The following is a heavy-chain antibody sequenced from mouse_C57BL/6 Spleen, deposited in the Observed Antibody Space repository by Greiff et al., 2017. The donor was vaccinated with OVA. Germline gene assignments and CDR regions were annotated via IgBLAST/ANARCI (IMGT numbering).Heavy chain of an antibody. CDR2: IDPETGGT. Sequence: VQLQQPGAELVKPGASVKLSCKASGYTFTSYWMHWVKQRPGRGLEWIGRIDPETGGTAYNQKFKGKAILTADKSSSTAYMELRSLTSEDSAVYYCTRRDWYFDVWGTGTTVTVSS. CDR3: TRRDWYFDV. CDR1: GYTFTSYW. V-gene: IGHV1-62-3*01. J-gene: IGHJ1*03.